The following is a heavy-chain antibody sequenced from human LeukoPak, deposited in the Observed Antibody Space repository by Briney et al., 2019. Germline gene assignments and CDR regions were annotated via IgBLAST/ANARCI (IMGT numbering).Heavy chain of an antibody. D-gene: IGHD6-19*01. CDR2: ITGSSNRI. J-gene: IGHJ4*02. V-gene: IGHV3-48*02. Sequence: TGGSLRLSCAASGFTFSPYSMNWIRQAPGQGLGWVSYITGSSNRIHYADSVRGRFTISRDNAMNSLHLQMNSLRDEDTAMYYCARSVEGAFDFWGQGTLVTVSS. CDR1: GFTFSPYS. CDR3: ARSVEGAFDF.